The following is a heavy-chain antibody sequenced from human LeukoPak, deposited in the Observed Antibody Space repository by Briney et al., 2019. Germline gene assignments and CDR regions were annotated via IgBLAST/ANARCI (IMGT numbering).Heavy chain of an antibody. V-gene: IGHV3-33*01. CDR2: IWYDGSNK. D-gene: IGHD5-24*01. CDR3: AGEMATESDAFDI. CDR1: GFIFSNYG. Sequence: GGSLRLSCAASGFIFSNYGMHWVRQAPGKGLEWVAVIWYDGSNKYYADSVKGRFTISRDNSKNTLYLQVNSLRAEDTAVYYCAGEMATESDAFDIWGQGTMVTVSS. J-gene: IGHJ3*02.